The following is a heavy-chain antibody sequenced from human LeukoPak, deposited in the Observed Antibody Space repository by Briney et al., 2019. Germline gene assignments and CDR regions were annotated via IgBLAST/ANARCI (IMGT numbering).Heavy chain of an antibody. V-gene: IGHV1-69*01. CDR1: GGTFSSYA. D-gene: IGHD2-15*01. CDR3: ARDRGYCSGGSCYSPWFDP. J-gene: IGHJ5*02. Sequence: ASVKVSCKASGGTFSSYAISRVRQAPGQGLEWMGGIIPIFGTANYAQKFQGRVTITADESTSTAYVELSSLRSEDTAVYYCARDRGYCSGGSCYSPWFDPWGQGTLVTVSS. CDR2: IIPIFGTA.